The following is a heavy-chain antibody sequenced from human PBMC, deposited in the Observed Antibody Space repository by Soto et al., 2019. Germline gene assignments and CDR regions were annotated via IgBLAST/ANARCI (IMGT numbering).Heavy chain of an antibody. CDR1: GYSFTSYW. V-gene: IGHV5-51*01. CDR2: IYPGDSDT. CDR3: ARPGYYDSSGYLLDAFDI. D-gene: IGHD3-22*01. Sequence: PGESLKISCKGSGYSFTSYWIGWVRQMPGKGLEWMGIIYPGDSDTRYSPSFQGQVTISADKSISTAYLQWSSLKASDTAMYYCARPGYYDSSGYLLDAFDIWGQGTMVTVSS. J-gene: IGHJ3*02.